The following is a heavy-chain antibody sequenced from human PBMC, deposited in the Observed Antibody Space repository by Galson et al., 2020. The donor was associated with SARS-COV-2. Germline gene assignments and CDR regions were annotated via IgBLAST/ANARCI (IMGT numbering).Heavy chain of an antibody. CDR3: AKDLDGPDCSSSSCNVP. J-gene: IGHJ5*02. Sequence: QAGGSLRLSCVASGFIFSGYGMHWVRQAPGKGLDWVAVISPDGSNEYYADSVKGRFTISRDNSKSTLYLQMNSLTSDDTAVYYCAKDLDGPDCSSSSCNVPWGQGTLVTVSS. D-gene: IGHD2-2*01. V-gene: IGHV3-30*18. CDR1: GFIFSGYG. CDR2: ISPDGSNE.